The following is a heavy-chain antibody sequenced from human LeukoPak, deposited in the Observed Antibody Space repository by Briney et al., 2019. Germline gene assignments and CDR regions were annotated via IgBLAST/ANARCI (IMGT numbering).Heavy chain of an antibody. CDR1: GGSISSYY. D-gene: IGHD5-12*01. Sequence: SETLSLTCTVSGGSISSYYWSCIRQPPGKGLEWIVYIYYSGSTNYKPSLKSRVTISVDTSKNQFSLKLSSVTAADTAVYYCAREYDIVATRFFDYWGQGTLVTVSS. V-gene: IGHV4-59*01. J-gene: IGHJ4*02. CDR2: IYYSGST. CDR3: AREYDIVATRFFDY.